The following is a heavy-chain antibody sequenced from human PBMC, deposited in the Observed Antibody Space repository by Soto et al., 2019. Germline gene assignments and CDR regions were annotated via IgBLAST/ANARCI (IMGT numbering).Heavy chain of an antibody. CDR2: ISGSGGST. D-gene: IGHD3-22*01. J-gene: IGHJ3*02. CDR3: IVVGDDAFDI. V-gene: IGHV3-23*01. Sequence: EVQLLESGGGLVQPGGSLRLSCAASGFTFSSYAMSWVRQAPGKGLEWVSAISGSGGSTYYADSVKGRFTISRDNSKNTLYLQMNSLRAEDTAVYCGIVVGDDAFDIWGQGTMVTVSS. CDR1: GFTFSSYA.